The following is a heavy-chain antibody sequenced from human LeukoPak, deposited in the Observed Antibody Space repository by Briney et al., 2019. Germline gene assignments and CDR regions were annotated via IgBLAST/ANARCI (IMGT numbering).Heavy chain of an antibody. CDR1: GFTFSSYA. CDR2: ISWNSGSI. D-gene: IGHD2-2*01. V-gene: IGHV3-9*01. Sequence: GGSLRLSCAASGFTFSSYAMSWVRQAPGKGLEWVSGISWNSGSIGYADSVKGRFTISRDNAKNSLYLQMNSLRAEDTALYYCAKGACSSTSCYSDYWGQGTLVTVSS. CDR3: AKGACSSTSCYSDY. J-gene: IGHJ4*02.